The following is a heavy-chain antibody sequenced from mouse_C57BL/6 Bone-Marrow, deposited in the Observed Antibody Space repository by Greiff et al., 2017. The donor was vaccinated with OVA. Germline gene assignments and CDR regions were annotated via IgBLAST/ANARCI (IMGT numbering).Heavy chain of an antibody. J-gene: IGHJ1*03. D-gene: IGHD1-1*02. CDR2: IFPGSGST. CDR3: AREGGYWYFDV. V-gene: IGHV1-75*01. CDR1: GYTFTDYY. Sequence: QVQLQQSGPELVKPGASVKISCKASGYTFTDYYINWVKQRPGQGLEWIGWIFPGSGSTYYNEKFKGKATLTVDKSSSTACMLLSSLTSEDSAVYFCAREGGYWYFDVWGTGTTVTVSS.